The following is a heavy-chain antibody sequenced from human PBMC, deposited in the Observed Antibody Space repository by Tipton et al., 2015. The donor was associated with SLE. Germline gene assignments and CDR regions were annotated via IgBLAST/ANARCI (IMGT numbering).Heavy chain of an antibody. Sequence: SLRLSCAASGFTFSSYGMHWVRQAPGKGLEWVAVIWYDGSNKYYADSVKGRFTISRDNSKNTLYLQMNSLRAEDTAVYYCAAQLVLYYDGMDLLGQGTTVAVSS. CDR1: GFTFSSYG. D-gene: IGHD6-13*01. CDR2: IWYDGSNK. CDR3: AAQLVLYYDGMDL. J-gene: IGHJ6*02. V-gene: IGHV3-33*01.